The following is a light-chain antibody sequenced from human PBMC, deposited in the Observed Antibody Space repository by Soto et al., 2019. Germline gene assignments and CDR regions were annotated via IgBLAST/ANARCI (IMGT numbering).Light chain of an antibody. CDR3: QQRGDWPGT. Sequence: IVMTQSPATLAVSPGERATLSCRASQSVSSDLAWYQQKPGQAPRLLIYGASTRATAIPARFSGSGSGTEFTLTISNLQSEDFAVYYCQQRGDWPGTFGPGTKVDIK. V-gene: IGKV3-15*01. J-gene: IGKJ3*01. CDR2: GAS. CDR1: QSVSSD.